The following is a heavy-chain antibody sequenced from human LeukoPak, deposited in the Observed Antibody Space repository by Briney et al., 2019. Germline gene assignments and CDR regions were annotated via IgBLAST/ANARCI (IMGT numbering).Heavy chain of an antibody. J-gene: IGHJ4*02. D-gene: IGHD3-9*01. CDR3: AKWGDYDILTGYYDPDY. V-gene: IGHV3-23*01. CDR1: GFTFTSYA. CDR2: VSGRDDST. Sequence: PGASLRLSCAASGFTFTSYAMYWVRQAPGKGLEWVSAVSGRDDSTYYADSVKGRFTISRDTSKNTLFLQMNSLRAEDTAVYYCAKWGDYDILTGYYDPDYWGQGTLVTVSS.